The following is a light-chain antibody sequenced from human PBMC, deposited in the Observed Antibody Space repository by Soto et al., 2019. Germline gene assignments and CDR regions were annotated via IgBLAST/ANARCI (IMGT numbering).Light chain of an antibody. V-gene: IGLV3-21*02. CDR1: NIGSKG. Sequence: SYELTQPPSLSVAPGQTATITCGGNNIGSKGVHWYQQRPGQAPVLVVFEDSDRPSGIPERFTGSSSGTTVTLTISGAQVEDEADYYCYSAADNNLGVFGGGTKLTVL. CDR3: YSAADNNLGV. J-gene: IGLJ3*02. CDR2: EDS.